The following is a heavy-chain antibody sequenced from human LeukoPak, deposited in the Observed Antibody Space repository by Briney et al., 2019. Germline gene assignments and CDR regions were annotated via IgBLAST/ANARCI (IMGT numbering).Heavy chain of an antibody. CDR1: GHTFTSFY. CDR3: ASPDIVGATNPYYYGMDV. V-gene: IGHV1-46*01. Sequence: GASVKVSCKPSGHTFTSFYIHWVRQAPGQGLEWMGMFSPGSGTTSYAQKFQGRVTMSRDTSTSAIYMELSSLRSEDTAVYYCASPDIVGATNPYYYGMDVWGQGTTVTVSS. D-gene: IGHD1-26*01. CDR2: FSPGSGTT. J-gene: IGHJ6*02.